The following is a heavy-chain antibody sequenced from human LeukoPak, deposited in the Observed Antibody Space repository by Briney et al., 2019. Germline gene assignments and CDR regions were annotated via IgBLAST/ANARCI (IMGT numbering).Heavy chain of an antibody. CDR3: ARDRPRTYSGYDPTDP. V-gene: IGHV3-30*02. CDR1: GFTFSSYG. D-gene: IGHD5-12*01. CDR2: IRYDGSNK. J-gene: IGHJ5*02. Sequence: GGSLRLSCEASGFTFSSYGMHWVRQAPGKGLEWVAFIRYDGSNKYYADSVKGRFNISRDNSKNTVYLQLNSLRAEDTAVYYCARDRPRTYSGYDPTDPWGQGTLVTVSS.